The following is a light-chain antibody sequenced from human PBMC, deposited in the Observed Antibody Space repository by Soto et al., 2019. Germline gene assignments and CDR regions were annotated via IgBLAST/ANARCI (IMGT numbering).Light chain of an antibody. Sequence: QSVLTQPPSVSGAPGQRVTLSCTGSISNIGAGYGVHWYQQLPGRAPKLLVYDNTKRHSGVSGRFSGSKSGTSASLAITRLQADDEADYYCQSYDSSLSGVVFGGGTKLTVL. V-gene: IGLV1-40*01. CDR1: ISNIGAGYG. CDR3: QSYDSSLSGVV. J-gene: IGLJ2*01. CDR2: DNT.